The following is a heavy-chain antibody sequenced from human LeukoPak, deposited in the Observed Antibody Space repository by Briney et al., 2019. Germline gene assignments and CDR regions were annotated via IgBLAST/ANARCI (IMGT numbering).Heavy chain of an antibody. CDR3: ARADYDILTAYYILDY. CDR1: GVTFSSYD. CDR2: ISGSGGST. J-gene: IGHJ4*02. Sequence: GGSLRLTCAASGVTFSSYDMSWVRQAPGKGLEWVSAISGSGGSTYYADSVKGRFTISRDNSKNTLYLKMNSLRAEDTAVYYCARADYDILTAYYILDYWGQGTLVTVSS. D-gene: IGHD3-9*01. V-gene: IGHV3-23*01.